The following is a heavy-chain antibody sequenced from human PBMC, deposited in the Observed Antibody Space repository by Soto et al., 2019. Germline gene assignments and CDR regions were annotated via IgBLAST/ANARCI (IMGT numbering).Heavy chain of an antibody. CDR2: IYYRGST. V-gene: IGHV4-61*01. Sequence: QVQLQESGPGLVKPSETLSLTCTVSGGSVSSGSYYWSWIRQPPGKGLEWIGYIYYRGSTNYNPSLKSRVPIAVXXSKNQFSLKMSSVTAADTAVYYCARGYYGSGSYYNVDWFDPWGQGTLVTVSP. CDR3: ARGYYGSGSYYNVDWFDP. D-gene: IGHD3-10*01. J-gene: IGHJ5*02. CDR1: GGSVSSGSYY.